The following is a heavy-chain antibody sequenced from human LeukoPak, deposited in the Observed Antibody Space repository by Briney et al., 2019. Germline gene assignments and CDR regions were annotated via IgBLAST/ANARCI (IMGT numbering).Heavy chain of an antibody. CDR2: IIPILGIA. D-gene: IGHD3-10*01. CDR1: GGTFSSYA. V-gene: IGHV1-69*04. CDR3: ASAMVRGVIGFDP. Sequence: SVKVSCKASGGTFSSYAISWVRQAPGQGLEWMGRIIPILGIANYAQKFQGRVTITADKSTSTAYMELSSLRSEDTAVYYCASAMVRGVIGFDPWGQGTLVTVSS. J-gene: IGHJ5*02.